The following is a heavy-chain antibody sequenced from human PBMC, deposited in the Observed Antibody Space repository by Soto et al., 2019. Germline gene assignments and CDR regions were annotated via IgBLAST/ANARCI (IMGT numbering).Heavy chain of an antibody. Sequence: PGGSLRLSCVASGFAFGSYAITCCRHAPFKWLEWVSAISGGDGSPSYADSVKGRFTISRDNSKNTLYLHMNSLRADDTAAYYCAKWHTYNYDSLAFSGFDCWGQGTQVTVSS. CDR3: AKWHTYNYDSLAFSGFDC. CDR1: GFAFGSYA. V-gene: IGHV3-23*01. CDR2: ISGGDGSP. D-gene: IGHD3-16*01. J-gene: IGHJ4*02.